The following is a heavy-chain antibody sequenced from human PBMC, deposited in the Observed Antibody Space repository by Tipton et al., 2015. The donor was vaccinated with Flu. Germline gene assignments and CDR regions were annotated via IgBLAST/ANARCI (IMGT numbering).Heavy chain of an antibody. CDR1: GFTFSDYY. V-gene: IGHV3-11*06. D-gene: IGHD3-3*01. Sequence: SLRLSCAASGFTFSDYYMSWIRQAPGKGLEWVSYISSSSSYTNYADSVKGRFTISRDNAKNSLYLQMNSLRAEDTAVYYCARDSPTIFGVVGLRPDPTRWGQGTLVTVSS. CDR2: ISSSSSYT. J-gene: IGHJ4*02. CDR3: ARDSPTIFGVVGLRPDPTR.